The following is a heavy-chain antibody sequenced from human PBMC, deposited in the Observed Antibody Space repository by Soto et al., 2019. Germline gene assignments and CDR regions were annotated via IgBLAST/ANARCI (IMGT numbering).Heavy chain of an antibody. D-gene: IGHD3-22*01. CDR3: ALTTYYYDSSGYYRDYYFDY. CDR2: IYWNDDK. Sequence: QITLKESGPTLVKPTQTLTLTCTFSGFSLSTSGVGVGWIRQPPGKALEWLALIYWNDDKRYSPSLKSRLTITTDTSKNQVVLTMTNMDPVDTATYYCALTTYYYDSSGYYRDYYFDYWGQGTLVTVSS. CDR1: GFSLSTSGVG. V-gene: IGHV2-5*01. J-gene: IGHJ4*02.